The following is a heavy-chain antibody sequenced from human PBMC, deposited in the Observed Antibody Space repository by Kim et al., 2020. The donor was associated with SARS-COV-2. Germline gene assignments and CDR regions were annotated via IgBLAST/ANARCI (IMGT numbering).Heavy chain of an antibody. J-gene: IGHJ4*02. V-gene: IGHV1-3*01. D-gene: IGHD3-10*01. CDR3: ATVITSVTNFDY. Sequence: KYSQKFQGRVTITRDTSASTAYMELSSLRSEDTAVYYCATVITSVTNFDYWGQGTLVTVSS.